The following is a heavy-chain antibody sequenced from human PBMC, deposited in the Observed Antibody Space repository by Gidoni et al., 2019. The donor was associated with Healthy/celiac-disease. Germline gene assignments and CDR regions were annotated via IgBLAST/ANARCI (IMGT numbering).Heavy chain of an antibody. V-gene: IGHV3-23*04. CDR1: GFTFSSYA. D-gene: IGHD3-10*01. CDR3: AKDLYFMVRGPLDY. Sequence: EVQLVESGGGLVQPGGSLRLPCAAYGFTFSSYAMSWVRQAPGKGLEWVSAISGSGGSTYYADSVKGRFTISRDNSKNTLYLQMNSLRAEDTAVYYCAKDLYFMVRGPLDYWGQGTLVTVSS. CDR2: ISGSGGST. J-gene: IGHJ4*02.